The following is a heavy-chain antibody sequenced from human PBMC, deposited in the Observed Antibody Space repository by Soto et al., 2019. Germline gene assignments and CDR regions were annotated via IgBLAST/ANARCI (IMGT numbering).Heavy chain of an antibody. CDR1: GGSMNSYY. V-gene: IGHV4-59*01. Sequence: PSETLSLTCTVSGGSMNSYYWSWIRLPPGKGLEWIAYIHHSGSTNYSPSLKSRVTISVDTSKDQFSLKLRSVTAADTAVYFCARWLGNIFDDWGPGTLVTVSS. CDR2: IHHSGST. J-gene: IGHJ4*02. CDR3: ARWLGNIFDD. D-gene: IGHD5-12*01.